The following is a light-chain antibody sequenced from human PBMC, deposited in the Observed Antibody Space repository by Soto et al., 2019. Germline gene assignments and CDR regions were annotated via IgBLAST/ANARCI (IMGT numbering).Light chain of an antibody. CDR2: DNN. CDR1: GSNIENNY. Sequence: QSVLTQPPSVSAAPGQKVTISCSGSGSNIENNYVSWYQQLPGTAPKLLIYDNNKRPSGIPDRFSGSKSGTSATLGITGLQTGDEADYYCGTWDSSLSDVLFGGGTKLTVL. V-gene: IGLV1-51*01. J-gene: IGLJ2*01. CDR3: GTWDSSLSDVL.